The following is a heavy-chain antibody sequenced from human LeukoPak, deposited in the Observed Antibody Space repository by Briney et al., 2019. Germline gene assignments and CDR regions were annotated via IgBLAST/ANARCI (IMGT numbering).Heavy chain of an antibody. D-gene: IGHD3-16*01. Sequence: ASVKVSCKASVYTFTSFDINWVRQAPGQELEGMASRNPNNGTTAYARKCQGRLTMIRDTSIGSAYLELRALRSEDTAVYYCARLHWESGGIYFYYYMDVWGKGTTVTVSS. CDR1: VYTFTSFD. CDR2: RNPNNGTT. J-gene: IGHJ6*03. V-gene: IGHV1-8*01. CDR3: ARLHWESGGIYFYYYMDV.